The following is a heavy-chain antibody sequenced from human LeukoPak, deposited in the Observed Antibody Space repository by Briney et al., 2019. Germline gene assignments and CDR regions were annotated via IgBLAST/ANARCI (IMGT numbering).Heavy chain of an antibody. V-gene: IGHV5-51*01. CDR2: IYPGDSDT. J-gene: IGHJ3*02. CDR1: GCGFTSYW. Sequence: GEALQISFKGAGCGFTSYWIGWGRRMPGRGLEGMGIIYPGDSDTRYSPSFQGQVTISAEKSISTAYLQWSSLKASDTAMYYCARLMATIGRDAFDIWGQGTMVTVSS. D-gene: IGHD5-24*01. CDR3: ARLMATIGRDAFDI.